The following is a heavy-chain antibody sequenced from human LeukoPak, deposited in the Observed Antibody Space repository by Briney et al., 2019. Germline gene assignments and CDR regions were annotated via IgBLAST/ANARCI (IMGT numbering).Heavy chain of an antibody. CDR1: GASVSSSGYY. CDR2: IYHSGST. CDR3: GRETITATGTSVFFDY. Sequence: SETLSLTCTVSGASVSSSGYYWSWIRQPPGKGLEWIGYIYHSGSTNYNPSLKSRVTISVDTSKNQFSLKLTSMTAADTAVYYCGRETITATGTSVFFDYWGQGTLVTVSS. V-gene: IGHV4-61*08. D-gene: IGHD6-13*01. J-gene: IGHJ4*02.